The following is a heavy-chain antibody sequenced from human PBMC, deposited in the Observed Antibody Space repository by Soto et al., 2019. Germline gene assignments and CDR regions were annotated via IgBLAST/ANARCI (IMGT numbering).Heavy chain of an antibody. D-gene: IGHD6-19*01. CDR2: MSHIGSV. CDR3: ARRVGWYAVDY. Sequence: QVLLQESGPGLVQPSGTLSLSCVVSGVSIGSNYYWGWVRQPPGKGREWLGDMSHIGSVNYNPSLKSRVPLIMDESQNQFSLKLNSVIAADTDGYYCARRVGWYAVDYWGQGTLVIVSS. CDR1: GVSIGSNYY. J-gene: IGHJ4*02. V-gene: IGHV4-4*02.